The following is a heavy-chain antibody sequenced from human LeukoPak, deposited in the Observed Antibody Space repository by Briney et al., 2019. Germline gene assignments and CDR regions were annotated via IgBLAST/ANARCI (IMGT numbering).Heavy chain of an antibody. CDR3: ARALWFGELSPFDY. V-gene: IGHV1-18*01. CDR2: ISSNDGNT. D-gene: IGHD3-10*01. J-gene: IGHJ4*02. CDR1: GYTFTSYG. Sequence: ASVKVSCKASGYTFTSYGISWVRQAPGQGLEWMGWISSNDGNTYYVQNFQGRVTMTTDTSTSTAYMELRSLRSDDTAVYYCARALWFGELSPFDYWGQGTLVTVSS.